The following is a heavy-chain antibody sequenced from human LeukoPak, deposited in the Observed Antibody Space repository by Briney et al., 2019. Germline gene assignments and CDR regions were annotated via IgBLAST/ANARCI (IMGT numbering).Heavy chain of an antibody. CDR1: GSTFSSYW. D-gene: IGHD6-19*01. V-gene: IGHV3-7*03. J-gene: IGHJ5*02. CDR3: ARAGSSSGWTTEFDP. CDR2: IKQDGSEK. Sequence: GGSLRLSCAASGSTFSSYWMSWVRQAPGKGLEWVANIKQDGSEKYYVDSVKGRFTISRDNAKNSLYLQMNSLRAEDTALYHCARAGSSSGWTTEFDPWGQGTLVTVSS.